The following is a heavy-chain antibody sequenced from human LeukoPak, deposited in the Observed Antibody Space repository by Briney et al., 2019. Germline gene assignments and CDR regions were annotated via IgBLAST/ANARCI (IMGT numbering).Heavy chain of an antibody. Sequence: SETLSLTCAVYGGSFSGYYWTWIRHTPEKGLEWIGEMNPSGSTNYNPSLKSRVTISVDTSMNQFSLTLSSVTAADTAVYYCARGRQDVTMIVVIMTAVSYYLDVWGKGTTVTVS. D-gene: IGHD3-22*01. CDR1: GGSFSGYY. J-gene: IGHJ6*03. CDR3: ARGRQDVTMIVVIMTAVSYYLDV. CDR2: MNPSGST. V-gene: IGHV4-34*01.